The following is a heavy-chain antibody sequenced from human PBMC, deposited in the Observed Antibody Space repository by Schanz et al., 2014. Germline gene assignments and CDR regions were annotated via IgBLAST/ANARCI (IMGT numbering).Heavy chain of an antibody. CDR1: GFAFSSYS. CDR3: AKGMGYCSGGTCYDYYYYGLDV. D-gene: IGHD2-15*01. Sequence: QLVRSGGGLIQPGGSLRLSCTASGFAFSSYSMNWVRQAPGKGLEWVSSISHSGGSKYYADSVKGRFTISRDNSENTLYLQMNSLSADDTAVFYCAKGMGYCSGGTCYDYYYYGLDVWGQGTTVTVSS. J-gene: IGHJ6*02. CDR2: ISHSGGSK. V-gene: IGHV3-23*04.